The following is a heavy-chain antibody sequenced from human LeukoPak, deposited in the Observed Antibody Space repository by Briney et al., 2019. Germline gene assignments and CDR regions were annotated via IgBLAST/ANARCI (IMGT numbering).Heavy chain of an antibody. CDR3: ARGLLEWLLGEPYYFDY. CDR1: GGTFSSYA. D-gene: IGHD3-3*01. CDR2: IIPILGIA. V-gene: IGHV1-69*04. J-gene: IGHJ4*02. Sequence: ASVKVSCKASGGTFSSYAIIWVRQAPGQGLEWMGRIIPILGIANYAQKFQGRVTITADKSTSTAYMELSSLRSEDTAVYYCARGLLEWLLGEPYYFDYWGQGTLVTVSS.